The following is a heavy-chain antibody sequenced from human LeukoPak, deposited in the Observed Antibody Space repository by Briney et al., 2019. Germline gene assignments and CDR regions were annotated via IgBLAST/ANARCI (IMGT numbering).Heavy chain of an antibody. V-gene: IGHV3-30*02. CDR2: IRFDGSDK. J-gene: IGHJ4*02. CDR1: GFTFSNYG. D-gene: IGHD2-2*02. Sequence: GGSLRLSCAASGFTFSNYGMHWVRQAPGKGLEWVAFIRFDGSDKFYADSVKGRFTISRDSSKNTLYLQMNSLRAEDTAVYYCAKDPPLGYCSSTSCYTSRDPYYWGQGTLVTVSS. CDR3: AKDPPLGYCSSTSCYTSRDPYY.